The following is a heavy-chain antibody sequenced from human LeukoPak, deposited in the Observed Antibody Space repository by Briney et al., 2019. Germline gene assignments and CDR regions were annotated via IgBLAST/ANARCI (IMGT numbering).Heavy chain of an antibody. D-gene: IGHD1-26*01. V-gene: IGHV1-2*02. CDR1: GYTFTGYY. CDR3: ARIVGATWANYYYGMDV. CDR2: INPNSGGT. Sequence: GASVKVSCKASGYTFTGYYMHWVRQAPGQGLEWMGWINPNSGGTNYAQKFQGRVTMTRDTSISTAYMELSRLRSDDTAVYYCARIVGATWANYYYGMDVWGQRTTVTVSS. J-gene: IGHJ6*02.